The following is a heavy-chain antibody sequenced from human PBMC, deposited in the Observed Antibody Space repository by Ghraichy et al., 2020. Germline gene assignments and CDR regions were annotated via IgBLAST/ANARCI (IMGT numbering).Heavy chain of an antibody. Sequence: GGSLRLSCAASGFTVSSTYMTWVRQAPGKGLVWVSLVARGGPTFYADSVKVRFTISRDNSRNTLYLQMNSLSAEDTAVYYCARGIRRAVAGSTYYYGLDVWGQGTTVTVSS. D-gene: IGHD6-19*01. J-gene: IGHJ6*02. CDR3: ARGIRRAVAGSTYYYGLDV. V-gene: IGHV3-53*01. CDR1: GFTVSSTY. CDR2: VARGGPT.